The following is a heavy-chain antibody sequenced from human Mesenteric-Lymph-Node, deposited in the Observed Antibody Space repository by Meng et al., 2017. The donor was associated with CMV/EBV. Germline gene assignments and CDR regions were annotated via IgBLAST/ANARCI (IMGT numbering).Heavy chain of an antibody. CDR3: ARHQEYWFDP. CDR1: GGSVSSGHYY. Sequence: GSLRLSCTVSGGSVSSGHYYWSWIRQPPGKGLEYIGYIYYSGSGNYNPSLKSRVTISVDTSKNQFSLKLSSVTAADTAVYYCARHQEYWFDPWGQGTLVTVSS. V-gene: IGHV4-61*01. J-gene: IGHJ5*02. CDR2: IYYSGSG.